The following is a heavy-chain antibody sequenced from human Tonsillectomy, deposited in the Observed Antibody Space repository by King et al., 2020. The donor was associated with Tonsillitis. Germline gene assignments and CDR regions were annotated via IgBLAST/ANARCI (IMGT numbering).Heavy chain of an antibody. V-gene: IGHV1-69*01. CDR2: IIPVLRTT. J-gene: IGHJ6*02. CDR1: GDTFSTYA. CDR3: PRDTLVIVQRAEVGAKDGIDV. D-gene: IGHD2/OR15-2a*01. Sequence: VQLVESGAEVKRPGSSVKVSFKASGDTFSTYAINWVRQFPGQELEWMGRIIPVLRTTNYAQNVQDRVAIIADESTSTVNMELSRLRSEYTAVYFCPRDTLVIVQRAEVGAKDGIDVWGPGTMVTVSS.